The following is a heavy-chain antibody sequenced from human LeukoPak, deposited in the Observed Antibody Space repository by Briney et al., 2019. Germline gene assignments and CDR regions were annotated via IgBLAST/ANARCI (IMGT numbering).Heavy chain of an antibody. CDR3: ARVPVAGTGGNYFDY. Sequence: PGGSLRLSCAASGFTVSDNFMSWVRQAPGKGLEWVSIIYSGGSTYYADSVKGRFTISRDNSKNTLYLQMNSLRAEDTAVYYCARVPVAGTGGNYFDYWGQGTLVTVSS. D-gene: IGHD6-19*01. CDR1: GFTVSDNF. J-gene: IGHJ4*02. CDR2: IYSGGST. V-gene: IGHV3-53*01.